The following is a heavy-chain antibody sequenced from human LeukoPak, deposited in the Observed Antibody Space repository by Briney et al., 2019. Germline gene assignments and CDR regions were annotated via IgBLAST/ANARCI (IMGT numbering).Heavy chain of an antibody. V-gene: IGHV1-2*02. D-gene: IGHD3-16*02. Sequence: ASVKVSCKASGYTLTGHSMHWVRQAPGQGLEWMGWMNPNSGGTKYTRKFQGRVTMTRDTSISTAYMELSRPTSDDTAMYYCARDKLGLGELSLYDEWGQGTQVTVSS. CDR1: GYTLTGHS. CDR2: MNPNSGGT. J-gene: IGHJ4*02. CDR3: ARDKLGLGELSLYDE.